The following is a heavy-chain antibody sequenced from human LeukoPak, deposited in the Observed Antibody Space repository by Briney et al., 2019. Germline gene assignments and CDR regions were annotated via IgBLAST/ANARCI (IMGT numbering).Heavy chain of an antibody. V-gene: IGHV4-34*01. CDR3: AREDIVVVPAALSIWFDP. D-gene: IGHD2-2*01. CDR1: GGSFSGYY. J-gene: IGHJ5*02. Sequence: SETLSLTCAVYGGSFSGYYWSWIRQPPGKGLEWIGEINHGGSTNYNPSLKSRVTISVDTSKNQFSLKLSSVTAADTAVYYCAREDIVVVPAALSIWFDPWGQGTLVTVSS. CDR2: INHGGST.